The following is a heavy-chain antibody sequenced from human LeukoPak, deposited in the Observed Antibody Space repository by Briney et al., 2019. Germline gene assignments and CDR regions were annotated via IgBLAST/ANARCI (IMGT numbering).Heavy chain of an antibody. D-gene: IGHD3-22*01. CDR3: ARVGYDSSGYHFDY. J-gene: IGHJ4*02. Sequence: SETLSLTCTVSGGSISSYYWSWIRQPPGKGLEWIGYIYYSGSTNYNPSLKSRVAISVDTSKNQFSLKRSSVTAADTAVYYCARVGYDSSGYHFDYWGQGTLVTVSS. V-gene: IGHV4-59*01. CDR2: IYYSGST. CDR1: GGSISSYY.